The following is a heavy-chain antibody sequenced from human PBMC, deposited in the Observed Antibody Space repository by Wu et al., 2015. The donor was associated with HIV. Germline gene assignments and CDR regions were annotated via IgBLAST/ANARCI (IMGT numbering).Heavy chain of an antibody. CDR1: SAAFSTYG. Sequence: QVHVVQSGAEVKKPGDSVKVSCKASSAAFSTYGIAWVRQAPGQGLEFLGWISTLKGHTYFEQKFRGRLTMTTDTVTSTAFMDLRNLRSDDTAIYFCARGRYSSNTGFFDFWGQGTLVTVSS. V-gene: IGHV1-18*01. CDR2: ISTLKGHT. CDR3: ARGRYSSNTGFFDF. J-gene: IGHJ4*02. D-gene: IGHD3-9*01.